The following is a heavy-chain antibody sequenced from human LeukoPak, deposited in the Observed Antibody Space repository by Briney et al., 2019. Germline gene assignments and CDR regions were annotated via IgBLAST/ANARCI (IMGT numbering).Heavy chain of an antibody. CDR2: IRAYNGNT. D-gene: IGHD5-12*01. V-gene: IGHV1-18*01. CDR1: GYTFTRYG. CDR3: RLRGYSGYELGAFDI. Sequence: APVKVSCKASGYTFTRYGISWVRQAPGQGLEWMGWIRAYNGNTNHAKKLHGRVTMITDPSTSTAYMELRSLRSDHTAVYCSRLRGYSGYELGAFDIWGQGTMVTVSS. J-gene: IGHJ3*02.